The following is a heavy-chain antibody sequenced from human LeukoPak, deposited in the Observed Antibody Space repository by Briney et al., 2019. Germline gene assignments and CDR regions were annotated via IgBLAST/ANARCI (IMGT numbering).Heavy chain of an antibody. CDR3: ARVYDFWSPRFGAFDI. J-gene: IGHJ3*02. CDR2: IYYSGST. V-gene: IGHV4-30-4*08. CDR1: GGSISSGDYY. Sequence: SETLSLTCTVSGGSISSGDYYWSWIRQPPGKGLEWIGYIYYSGSTYYNPSLKSRVTISVDTSKNQFSLKLSSVTAADTAVYYCARVYDFWSPRFGAFDIWGQGTMVTVSS. D-gene: IGHD3-3*01.